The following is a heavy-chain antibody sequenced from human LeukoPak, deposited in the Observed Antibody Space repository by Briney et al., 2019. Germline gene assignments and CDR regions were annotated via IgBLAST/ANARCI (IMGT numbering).Heavy chain of an antibody. Sequence: PGGSLRLSCAASGFTFSNAWMSWVRQAPGKGLEWVGRIKSKTDGGTTDYAAPVKGRFTISRDDSKNTLYLQMNSLKAEDTAVYYCTTDWTTVTKIFDYWGQGTLVTVSS. D-gene: IGHD4-17*01. CDR1: GFTFSNAW. J-gene: IGHJ4*02. CDR2: IKSKTDGGTT. CDR3: TTDWTTVTKIFDY. V-gene: IGHV3-15*01.